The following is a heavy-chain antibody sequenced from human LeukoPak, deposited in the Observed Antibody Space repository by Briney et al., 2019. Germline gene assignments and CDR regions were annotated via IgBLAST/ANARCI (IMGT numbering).Heavy chain of an antibody. CDR2: ISGSGGST. D-gene: IGHD1-26*01. CDR3: AKRGGATDY. J-gene: IGHJ4*02. Sequence: PGGSLRLSCAASGFTFSSYAMSWVLQAPGKGLEWVSAISGSGGSTYYADSVKGRFTISRDNSKNTLYLQKNSLRAEDTAVCRCAKRGGATDYWGQGTLVTVSS. CDR1: GFTFSSYA. V-gene: IGHV3-23*01.